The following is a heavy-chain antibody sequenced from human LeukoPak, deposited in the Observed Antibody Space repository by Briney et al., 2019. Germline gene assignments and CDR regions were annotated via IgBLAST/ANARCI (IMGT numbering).Heavy chain of an antibody. Sequence: PGGSLRLSCAASGFTFSSYSMNWVRQAPGKGLEWVSSIGSSSSYIYYADSVKGRFTISRDNAKNSLYLQMNSLRAEDTAVNYCARQGLYSSGWSPVGYFDLWGRGTLVTVSS. J-gene: IGHJ2*01. CDR1: GFTFSSYS. CDR3: ARQGLYSSGWSPVGYFDL. V-gene: IGHV3-21*01. D-gene: IGHD6-19*01. CDR2: IGSSSSYI.